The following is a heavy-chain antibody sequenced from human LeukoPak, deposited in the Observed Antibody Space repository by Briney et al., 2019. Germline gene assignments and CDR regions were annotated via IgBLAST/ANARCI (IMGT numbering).Heavy chain of an antibody. CDR3: ARGGNRFGGFYFDY. CDR2: IHHSGRS. Sequence: PSETLSLTCTVSADSLSSGGHYWAWIRQLPGKDLESIGFIHHSGRSRHNPSLKDRVAISVDTSRKQFALKLSSVTAADTAMYYCARGGNRFGGFYFDYWGQGIQVIVSS. V-gene: IGHV4-31*03. D-gene: IGHD3-10*01. CDR1: ADSLSSGGHY. J-gene: IGHJ4*02.